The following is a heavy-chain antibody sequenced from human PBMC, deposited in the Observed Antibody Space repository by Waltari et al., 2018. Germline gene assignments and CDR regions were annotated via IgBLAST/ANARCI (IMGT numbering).Heavy chain of an antibody. J-gene: IGHJ3*01. D-gene: IGHD1-1*01. V-gene: IGHV1-69*12. CDR2: IIPIFGTP. Sequence: QVHLVQSGAEVKKPGSSMKVSCKASGGNFGRYSIAWVRQAAGQGLEWLGGIIPIFGTPQYAQNFQGRLTLTADASTTTAYLELSGLRSEDTAIYYCARRNLGFAFDVWGQGTLVIVSS. CDR1: GGNFGRYS. CDR3: ARRNLGFAFDV.